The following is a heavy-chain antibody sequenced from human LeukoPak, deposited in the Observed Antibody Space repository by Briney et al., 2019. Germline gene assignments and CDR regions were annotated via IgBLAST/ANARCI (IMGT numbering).Heavy chain of an antibody. CDR2: ISAYNGNT. D-gene: IGHD1-26*01. V-gene: IGHV1-18*01. Sequence: ASVKVSSKASGYTFTSYGISWVRQAPGQGLEWMGWISAYNGNTNYAQKLQGRVTMTTDTSTSTAYMELRSLRSDDTAVYYCARERNSGSYSYYYGMDVWGQGTTVTVSS. CDR3: ARERNSGSYSYYYGMDV. J-gene: IGHJ6*02. CDR1: GYTFTSYG.